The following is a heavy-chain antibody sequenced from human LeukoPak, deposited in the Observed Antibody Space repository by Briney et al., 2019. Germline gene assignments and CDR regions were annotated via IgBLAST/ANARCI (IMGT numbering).Heavy chain of an antibody. V-gene: IGHV4-30-2*01. D-gene: IGHD4-17*01. CDR1: GGSISSGGYS. CDR2: IYHSGST. J-gene: IGHJ3*01. Sequence: SETLSLTCAVSGGSISSGGYSWSWIRQPPGKGLEWIGYIYHSGSTYYNPSLKSRVTISVDRSKNQFSLKLSSVTAADTAVYYCARRFAVNPRYAFDVWGQGTMVTVSS. CDR3: ARRFAVNPRYAFDV.